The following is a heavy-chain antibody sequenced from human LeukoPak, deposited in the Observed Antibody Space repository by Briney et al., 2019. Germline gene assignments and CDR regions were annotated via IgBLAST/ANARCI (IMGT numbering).Heavy chain of an antibody. CDR3: GRDRGGDYDSDYYCYKDV. D-gene: IGHD4-17*01. J-gene: IGHJ6*03. CDR2: TYSGVST. V-gene: IGHV3-53*01. Sequence: SGGSMRLSSEPAGFTATSNYTSWDSPPHGKGLGWESATYSGVSTDSADCAKGRFTISRDNPQKTRYFRMNSVRAETTPVFYCGRDRGGDYDSDYYCYKDVWGKGTTVTVSS. CDR1: GFTATSNY.